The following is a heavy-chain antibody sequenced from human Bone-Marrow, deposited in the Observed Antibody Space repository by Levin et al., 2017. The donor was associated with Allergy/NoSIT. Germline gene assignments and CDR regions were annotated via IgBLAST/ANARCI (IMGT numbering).Heavy chain of an antibody. V-gene: IGHV3-30*04. CDR2: VSYDGSEK. D-gene: IGHD3-3*01. Sequence: RGESLKISCAASGFTFSSYAMHWVRQAPGKGLEWVALVSYDGSEKYYADSVKGRFTISRDNSKNTLHLQMNSLRAEDTAVYYCARGLGSGYYLGVDYWGQGTLVTVSS. CDR1: GFTFSSYA. CDR3: ARGLGSGYYLGVDY. J-gene: IGHJ4*02.